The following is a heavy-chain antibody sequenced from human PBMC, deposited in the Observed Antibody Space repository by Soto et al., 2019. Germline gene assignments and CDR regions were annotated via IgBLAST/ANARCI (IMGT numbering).Heavy chain of an antibody. CDR1: GFTFSSYA. D-gene: IGHD3-16*02. CDR2: ISGSGGST. CDR3: AKTQFYDYIWGSYRSTPDQYYFDY. V-gene: IGHV3-23*01. Sequence: EVQLLESGGGLVQPGGSLRLSCAASGFTFSSYAMSWVRQAPGKGLEWVSAISGSGGSTYYTDSVKGRFTISRDNSQNMLYLQMSSLRAEDTAVYYCAKTQFYDYIWGSYRSTPDQYYFDYWGQGTLVTVSS. J-gene: IGHJ4*02.